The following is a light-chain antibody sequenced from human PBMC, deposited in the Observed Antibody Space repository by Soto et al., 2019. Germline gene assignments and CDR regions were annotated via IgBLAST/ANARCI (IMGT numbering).Light chain of an antibody. Sequence: DIPMTQSTSTLSGSVGDRVTITCGASQTISNLLAWYQQKPGKAPKLLIYKASTLKSGVPSRFSGSGSGTEFTLTISSLQPDDFATYYCQHYNSYPDAFGQGTKV. CDR2: KAS. V-gene: IGKV1-5*03. J-gene: IGKJ1*01. CDR3: QHYNSYPDA. CDR1: QTISNL.